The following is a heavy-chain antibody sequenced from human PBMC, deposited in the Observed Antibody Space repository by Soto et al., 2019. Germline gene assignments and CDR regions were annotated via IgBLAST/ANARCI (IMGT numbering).Heavy chain of an antibody. CDR1: GYSFTSYW. J-gene: IGHJ6*02. CDR2: IDPSDSYT. V-gene: IGHV5-10-1*01. CDR3: AGEGVAAFSMDV. Sequence: GESLKISCKGSGYSFTSYWISWVRQMPGKGLEWMGRIDPSDSYTNYSPSFQGHVTISADKSISTAYLQWSSLKASDTAMYYCAGEGVAAFSMDVWGQGTTVTVSS. D-gene: IGHD2-15*01.